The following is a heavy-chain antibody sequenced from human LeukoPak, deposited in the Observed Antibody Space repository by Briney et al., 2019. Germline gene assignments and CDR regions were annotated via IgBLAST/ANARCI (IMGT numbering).Heavy chain of an antibody. CDR2: IYGNSGGT. D-gene: IGHD6-19*01. CDR1: GYTFTAYC. Sequence: ASVKVSCKASGYTFTAYCIHWVRKAPEQGLEWMGWIYGNSGGTKYAQKFQGRVTMTRDTSISTAYMELSRLRSDDTAIYYCARALGLNDWQWLGYYWGQGTLVTVSS. CDR3: ARALGLNDWQWLGYY. V-gene: IGHV1-2*02. J-gene: IGHJ4*02.